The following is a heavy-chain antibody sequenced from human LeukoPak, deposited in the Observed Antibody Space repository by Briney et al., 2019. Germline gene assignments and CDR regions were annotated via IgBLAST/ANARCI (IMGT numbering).Heavy chain of an antibody. CDR1: GFTFSTYS. Sequence: GGSLKLSCAASGFTFSTYSMNWVRQAPGEGLEWVSYISSGTSSIYYADSVKGRFTISRDNAKNSLYLQMTSLRAEDTAVYYCARGWEFEYWGQGTLVTVSS. D-gene: IGHD1-26*01. CDR2: ISSGTSSI. J-gene: IGHJ4*02. V-gene: IGHV3-48*01. CDR3: ARGWEFEY.